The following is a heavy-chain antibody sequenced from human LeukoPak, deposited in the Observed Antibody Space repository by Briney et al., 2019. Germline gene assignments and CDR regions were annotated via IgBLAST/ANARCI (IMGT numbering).Heavy chain of an antibody. D-gene: IGHD3-10*01. V-gene: IGHV3-21*01. Sequence: GGSLRLSCAASGFTFSSYSMNWVRQAPGKGLEWVSSISSSSSYIYYADSVKGRFTISRDNAKNSLYLQMNSLRAEDTAVYYCARDVSSGGAFDSWGQGTMVTVSS. CDR2: ISSSSSYI. J-gene: IGHJ3*02. CDR3: ARDVSSGGAFDS. CDR1: GFTFSSYS.